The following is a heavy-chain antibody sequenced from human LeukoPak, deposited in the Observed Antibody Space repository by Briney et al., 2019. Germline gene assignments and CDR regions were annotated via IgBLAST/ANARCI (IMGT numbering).Heavy chain of an antibody. D-gene: IGHD3-3*01. J-gene: IGHJ4*02. CDR2: IYSGGST. Sequence: GGSRRLSCAASGFTVSSNYMSWVRQAPGKGLEWVSVIYSGGSTYYADSVKGRFTISRDNSKNTLYLQMNSLRAEDTAVYYCARNVIQSGYVDYWGQGTLVTVSS. V-gene: IGHV3-53*01. CDR3: ARNVIQSGYVDY. CDR1: GFTVSSNY.